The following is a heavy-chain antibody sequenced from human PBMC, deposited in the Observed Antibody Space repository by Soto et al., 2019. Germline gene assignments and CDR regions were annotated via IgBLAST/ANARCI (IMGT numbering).Heavy chain of an antibody. D-gene: IGHD2-8*02. Sequence: SETLSLTCTVSGASISSYYWSWIRQPPGKGLEWIGYISYSGSTNYNPSLKSRVTISVDTSKNQFSLKLTSVTAAGTAVYYCARDKITGLFDYWGQGTLVTVS. CDR2: ISYSGST. CDR3: ARDKITGLFDY. J-gene: IGHJ4*02. CDR1: GASISSYY. V-gene: IGHV4-59*12.